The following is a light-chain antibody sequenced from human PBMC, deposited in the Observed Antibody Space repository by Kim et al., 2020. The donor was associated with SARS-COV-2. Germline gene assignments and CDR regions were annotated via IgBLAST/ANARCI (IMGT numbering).Light chain of an antibody. CDR1: QSITSSY. Sequence: SPGERATLSCRASQSITSSYLAWYQQKPGQAPRLLSFGASSRATGIPDRFSGSGSGRDFTLTISRLEPEDFAVYFCQQYGSSPETLGQGTKVDIK. J-gene: IGKJ1*01. V-gene: IGKV3-20*01. CDR2: GAS. CDR3: QQYGSSPET.